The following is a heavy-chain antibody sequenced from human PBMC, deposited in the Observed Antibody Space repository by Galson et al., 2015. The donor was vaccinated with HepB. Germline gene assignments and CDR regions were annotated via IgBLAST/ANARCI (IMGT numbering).Heavy chain of an antibody. CDR2: ISSSSSYT. D-gene: IGHD6-19*01. J-gene: IGHJ3*02. CDR1: GFTFSDYY. Sequence: SLRLSCAASGFTFSDYYMSWIRQAPGKGLEWVSYISSSSSYTNYADSVKGRFTISRDNAKNSLYLQMNSLRAEDTAVYYCARAFSSSDAFDIWGQGTMVTVSS. CDR3: ARAFSSSDAFDI. V-gene: IGHV3-11*05.